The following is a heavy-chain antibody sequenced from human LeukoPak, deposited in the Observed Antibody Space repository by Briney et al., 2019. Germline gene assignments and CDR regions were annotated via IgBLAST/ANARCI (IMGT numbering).Heavy chain of an antibody. V-gene: IGHV3-33*06. CDR3: AKDGRPLYWGLEVFDY. Sequence: GGSLRLSCAASGFTFSSYGMHWVRQAPGKGLEWVAVIWYDGSNKYYADSVKGRFTISRDNSKNTLYLQMNSLRAEDTAVYYCAKDGRPLYWGLEVFDYWGQGTLVNVSS. CDR2: IWYDGSNK. D-gene: IGHD2-15*01. J-gene: IGHJ4*02. CDR1: GFTFSSYG.